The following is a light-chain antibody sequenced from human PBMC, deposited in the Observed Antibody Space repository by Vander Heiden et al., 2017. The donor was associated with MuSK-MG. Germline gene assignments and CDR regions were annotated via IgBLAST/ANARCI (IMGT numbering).Light chain of an antibody. CDR1: SSNIGANT. Sequence: QSVLTQPPSASATPGQRVTISCSGSSSNIGANTVHWFQQLPGTAPKLLISSNNQRPSGVPDRFSGSKSGTSASLAISGLQSEDEAHYYCASWDDSLNAVVFGGGTKLTVL. CDR2: SNN. CDR3: ASWDDSLNAVV. V-gene: IGLV1-44*01. J-gene: IGLJ2*01.